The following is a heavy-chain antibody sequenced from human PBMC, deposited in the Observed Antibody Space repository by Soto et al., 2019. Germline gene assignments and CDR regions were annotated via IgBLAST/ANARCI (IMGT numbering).Heavy chain of an antibody. D-gene: IGHD6-13*01. CDR3: ARQSIAAAGTSWFDP. V-gene: IGHV4-34*01. CDR2: INHSGST. CDR1: GGSFSGYY. Sequence: ASETLSLTCAVYGGSFSGYYWSWIRQPPGKGLEWIGEINHSGSTNYNPSLKSRVTISVDTSKNQFSLKLSSVTAADTAVYYCARQSIAAAGTSWFDPWGQGTLVTVSS. J-gene: IGHJ5*02.